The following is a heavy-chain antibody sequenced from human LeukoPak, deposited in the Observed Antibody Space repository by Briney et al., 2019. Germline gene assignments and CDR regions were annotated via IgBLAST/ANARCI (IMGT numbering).Heavy chain of an antibody. D-gene: IGHD6-25*01. V-gene: IGHV4-59*12. J-gene: IGHJ4*02. CDR1: GGSISSYY. CDR3: ARGAATEIKVDY. Sequence: SETLSLTCTVSGGSISSYYWSWIRQPPGKGLEWIGYIYYSGSTNYNPSLKSRATISVDTSKNQFSLKLSSVTAADTAVYYCARGAATEIKVDYWGQGTLVTVSS. CDR2: IYYSGST.